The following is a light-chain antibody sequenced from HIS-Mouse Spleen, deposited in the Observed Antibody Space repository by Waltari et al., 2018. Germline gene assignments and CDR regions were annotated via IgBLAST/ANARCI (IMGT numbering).Light chain of an antibody. CDR1: SSNIGSNY. J-gene: IGLJ2*01. V-gene: IGLV1-47*01. Sequence: QSVLTQPPSASGTPGQRVTISCSGSSSNIGSNYVYWYQQLPGTAPKLLIYRNNQRPSGVPAGFSGSKSGTSASLAISGLRSEDEADYYCAAWDDSLSGVFGGGTKLTVL. CDR2: RNN. CDR3: AAWDDSLSGV.